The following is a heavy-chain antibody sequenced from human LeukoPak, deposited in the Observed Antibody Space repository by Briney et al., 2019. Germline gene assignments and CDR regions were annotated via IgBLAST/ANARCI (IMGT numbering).Heavy chain of an antibody. CDR3: ARDLGYCSGGSCYEAIAY. V-gene: IGHV3-21*01. CDR2: ISSSSSYI. CDR1: GFTFSNYW. J-gene: IGHJ4*02. Sequence: GGSLRLSCAASGFTFSNYWMDWVRQAPGKGLEWVSSISSSSSYIYYADSVKGRFTISRDNARNSLYLQMNSLRAEDTAVYYCARDLGYCSGGSCYEAIAYWGQGTLVTVSS. D-gene: IGHD2-15*01.